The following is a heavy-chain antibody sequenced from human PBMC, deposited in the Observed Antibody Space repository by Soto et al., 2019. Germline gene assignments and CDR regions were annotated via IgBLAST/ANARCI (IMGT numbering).Heavy chain of an antibody. CDR3: ARDVNDRSGSQGFDS. D-gene: IGHD3-22*01. V-gene: IGHV4-31*03. CDR1: VDSVSSNNYY. J-gene: IGHJ4*02. Sequence: SETLSLTCTVIVDSVSSNNYYLSFIRQLPWKCLELIVYIHYSGDSYDNPSLTSRITMSMDVSKNQFSLNLRSVTAADTAIYYCARDVNDRSGSQGFDSWGKGTLVPXS. CDR2: IHYSGDS.